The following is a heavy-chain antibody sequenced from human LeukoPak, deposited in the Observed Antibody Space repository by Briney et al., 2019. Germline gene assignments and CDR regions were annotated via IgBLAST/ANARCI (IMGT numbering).Heavy chain of an antibody. D-gene: IGHD3-22*01. CDR3: ARDNVEAMMVNDY. J-gene: IGHJ4*02. CDR2: IDGSVNYI. V-gene: IGHV3-21*01. CDR1: GFTFSSYT. Sequence: GGSLRLSCAASGFTFSSYTMNWIRQAPGKGLEWLSSIDGSVNYIYYANSVKGRFIIPRDNAKNSLYLHLNSMRAEDTAVYYCARDNVEAMMVNDYWGQGTLVPVSS.